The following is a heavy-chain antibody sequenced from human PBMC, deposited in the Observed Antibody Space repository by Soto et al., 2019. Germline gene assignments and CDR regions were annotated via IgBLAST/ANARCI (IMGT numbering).Heavy chain of an antibody. J-gene: IGHJ6*02. V-gene: IGHV1-69*12. CDR1: GGTFSSYA. CDR3: ARRATLEYYYYYGMDV. Sequence: QVQLVQSGAEVKKPGSSVKVSCKASGGTFSSYAISWVRQAPGQGLEWMGGIIPIFGTANYAQKFQGRVTITADESTSTDYMELSSLRSEDTAVYYCARRATLEYYYYYGMDVWGQGTTVTVSS. D-gene: IGHD1-1*01. CDR2: IIPIFGTA.